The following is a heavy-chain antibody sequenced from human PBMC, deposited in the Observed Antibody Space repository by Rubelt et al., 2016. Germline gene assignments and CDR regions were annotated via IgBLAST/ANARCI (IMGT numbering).Heavy chain of an antibody. D-gene: IGHD3-3*01. J-gene: IGHJ5*02. Sequence: VSCKASGGTFSSYAISWVRQAPGQGLEWMGRIIPILGIANYAQKFQGRVTITADKSTSTAYMELSRLRSDDTAVYYCARGGRRRGQITIFGQGWFDPWGQGTLVTVSS. V-gene: IGHV1-69*04. CDR3: ARGGRRRGQITIFGQGWFDP. CDR2: IIPILGIA. CDR1: GGTFSSYA.